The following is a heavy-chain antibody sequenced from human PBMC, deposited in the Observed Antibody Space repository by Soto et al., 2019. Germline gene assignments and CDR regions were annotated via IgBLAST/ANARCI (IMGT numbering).Heavy chain of an antibody. CDR1: GGSISSGDYY. CDR3: ARVGRAHYDSSGYVDAFDI. Sequence: SSETLSLTCTVSGGSISSGDYYWSWIRQPPGKGLEWIGYIYYSGSTYYNPSLKSRVTISVDTSKNQFSLKLSSVTAADTAVYYCARVGRAHYDSSGYVDAFDIWGQGTMVTVSS. J-gene: IGHJ3*02. D-gene: IGHD3-22*01. CDR2: IYYSGST. V-gene: IGHV4-30-4*01.